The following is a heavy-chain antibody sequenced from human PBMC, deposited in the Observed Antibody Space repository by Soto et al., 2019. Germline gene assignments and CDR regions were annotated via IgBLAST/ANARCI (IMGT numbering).Heavy chain of an antibody. CDR3: ARVVLGAEAWFGP. CDR1: GYTFSNYG. CDR2: ISLYSDGT. J-gene: IGHJ5*02. D-gene: IGHD2-2*01. V-gene: IGHV1-18*01. Sequence: QVPLVQSGGEVKRPGASVKVSCKTSGYTFSNYGITWARQAPGQPLEWGGWISLYSDGTNYAQKFQGRVSMTTDTSTTTAYMELRSLRSDDTAVYYCARVVLGAEAWFGPWGQGTLVTVSS.